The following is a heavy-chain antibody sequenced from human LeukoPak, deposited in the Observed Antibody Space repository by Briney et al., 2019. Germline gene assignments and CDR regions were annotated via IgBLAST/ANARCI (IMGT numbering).Heavy chain of an antibody. Sequence: GASVKVSCKASGYTFTSYGISWVRQAPGQGLEWMGWISAYNGNTNYAQKLQGRVTMTTDTSTSTAYMELRSLRSDDTAVYYCARALLGFGELSYNWFDPGGQGTLVTVSS. CDR2: ISAYNGNT. J-gene: IGHJ5*02. D-gene: IGHD3-10*01. CDR3: ARALLGFGELSYNWFDP. CDR1: GYTFTSYG. V-gene: IGHV1-18*01.